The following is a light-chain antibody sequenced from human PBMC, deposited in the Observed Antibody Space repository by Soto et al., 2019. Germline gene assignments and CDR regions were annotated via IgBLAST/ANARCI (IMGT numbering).Light chain of an antibody. CDR3: SSYTGGTTRDV. CDR2: DVR. Sequence: QSALTQPASVSGSPGQSITISCTGTSSDIGSNDHVSWYQQHPGKAPKLVICDVRDRPSGVSYRFSGSKSGTTASLTISGLQAEDEAEYYCSSYTGGTTRDVFGTGTKLTVL. J-gene: IGLJ1*01. V-gene: IGLV2-14*03. CDR1: SSDIGSNDH.